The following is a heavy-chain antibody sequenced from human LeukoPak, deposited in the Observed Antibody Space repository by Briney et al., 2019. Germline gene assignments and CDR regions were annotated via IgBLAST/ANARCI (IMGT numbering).Heavy chain of an antibody. CDR2: IKQDGSEK. D-gene: IGHD4-11*01. CDR3: ARGQGTVTALYYYYYMDV. V-gene: IGHV3-7*01. J-gene: IGHJ6*03. Sequence: GGSLRLSCVASGFTFSSYWMSWVRQAPGKGLEWVANIKQDGSEKYYVDSVKGRFTVSRDNAKNSLYLQMNSLRAEDTAVYYCARGQGTVTALYYYYYMDVWGKGTTVTVSS. CDR1: GFTFSSYW.